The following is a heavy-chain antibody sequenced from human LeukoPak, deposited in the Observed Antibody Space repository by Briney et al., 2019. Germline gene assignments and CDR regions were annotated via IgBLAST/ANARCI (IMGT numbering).Heavy chain of an antibody. CDR3: AAEPYSGSYSEYFQH. D-gene: IGHD1-26*01. CDR2: ISGGGGYT. J-gene: IGHJ1*01. CDR1: GFTFSSYA. V-gene: IGHV3-23*01. Sequence: GGSLRLSCAASGFTFSSYAMSWVRQAPGKGLEWVSAISGGGGYTYYADSVKGRFTMSRDNSKNTLYLQMNSLRSEDTAVYYCAAEPYSGSYSEYFQHWGQGTLVTVSS.